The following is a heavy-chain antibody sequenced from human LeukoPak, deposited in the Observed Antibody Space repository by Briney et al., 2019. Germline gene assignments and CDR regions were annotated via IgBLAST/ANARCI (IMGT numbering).Heavy chain of an antibody. V-gene: IGHV3-21*01. Sequence: GGSLRLSCAASGFTFSSYSMNWVRQAPGKGLEWVSSISSSSSYIYYADSMKGRFTISRDNAKNSLYLQMNSLRAEDTAVYHCARETYCTSTICLIGDHFDYWGQGTLVTVSS. CDR1: GFTFSSYS. D-gene: IGHD2-2*01. J-gene: IGHJ4*02. CDR2: ISSSSSYI. CDR3: ARETYCTSTICLIGDHFDY.